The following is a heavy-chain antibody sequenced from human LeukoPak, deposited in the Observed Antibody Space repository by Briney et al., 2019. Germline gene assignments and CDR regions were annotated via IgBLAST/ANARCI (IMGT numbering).Heavy chain of an antibody. Sequence: ASVKVSCKASGYTFTSYDINWVRQATGQGLEWMGWMNPNSGNTGYAQKFQGRVTMTRNTSISTAYMELSSLRSEDTAVYHCARGDPYYYGSGSTFDYWGQGTLVTVSS. CDR2: MNPNSGNT. V-gene: IGHV1-8*01. J-gene: IGHJ4*02. CDR1: GYTFTSYD. D-gene: IGHD3-10*01. CDR3: ARGDPYYYGSGSTFDY.